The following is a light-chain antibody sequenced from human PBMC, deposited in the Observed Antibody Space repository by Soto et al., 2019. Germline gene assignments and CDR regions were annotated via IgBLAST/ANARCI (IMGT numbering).Light chain of an antibody. V-gene: IGKV1-5*01. CDR3: QQYKKYPFT. Sequence: DIHMTQSPSTLSASLGDRVSITCRASQSINSWLAWYQQKPGKAPKLLIYDASSLQSGVPSRFSGSESGAEFTLTISGLQPDDFATYYCQQYKKYPFTFGPGTKV. CDR2: DAS. J-gene: IGKJ3*01. CDR1: QSINSW.